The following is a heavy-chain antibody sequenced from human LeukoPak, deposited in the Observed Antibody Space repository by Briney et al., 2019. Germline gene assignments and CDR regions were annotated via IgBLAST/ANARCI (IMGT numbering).Heavy chain of an antibody. CDR1: GGSFSGYY. V-gene: IGHV4-34*01. J-gene: IGHJ6*02. CDR3: ARDRYYGMDV. CDR2: INHSGST. Sequence: SETLSLTCAVYGGSFSGYYWSWIRQPPGKGLEWIGEINHSGSTNYNPSLKSRVTISVDTSKNQFSLKLSSVTAADTAVYYCARDRYYGMDVWGQGTTVTASS.